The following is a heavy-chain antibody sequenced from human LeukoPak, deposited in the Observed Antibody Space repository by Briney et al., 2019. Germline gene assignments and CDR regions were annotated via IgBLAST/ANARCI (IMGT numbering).Heavy chain of an antibody. J-gene: IGHJ4*02. CDR3: ARGRRPRMVRGVIIDY. D-gene: IGHD3-10*01. Sequence: SETLSLTCAVYGGSFSGYYWSWIRQPPGKGLEWIGEINHSGSTNYNPSLKSRVTISVDTSKNQFSLKLSSVTAADTAVYYCARGRRPRMVRGVIIDYWGRGTLVTVSS. V-gene: IGHV4-34*01. CDR1: GGSFSGYY. CDR2: INHSGST.